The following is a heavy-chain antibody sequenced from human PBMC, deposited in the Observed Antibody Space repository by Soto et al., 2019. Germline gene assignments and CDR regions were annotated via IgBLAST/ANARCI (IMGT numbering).Heavy chain of an antibody. J-gene: IGHJ4*02. CDR3: AALDTAMVKTAGY. V-gene: IGHV3-7*01. Sequence: PGGSLRLSCAASGFIFTDYAMTWVRQAPGKGLEWVANVKQDGSEEYYVDSVKGRFTISRDNAKNSLYLQMNSLRAEDTAVYYCAALDTAMVKTAGYWGQGTLVTVSS. CDR1: GFIFTDYA. D-gene: IGHD5-18*01. CDR2: VKQDGSEE.